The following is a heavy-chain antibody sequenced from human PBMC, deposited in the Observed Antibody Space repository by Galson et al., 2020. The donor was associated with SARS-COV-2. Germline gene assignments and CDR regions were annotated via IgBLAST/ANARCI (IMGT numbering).Heavy chain of an antibody. J-gene: IGHJ6*02. V-gene: IGHV2-5*02. CDR3: ASSDPLKGGLDV. CDR1: GFSVSTSGVG. Sequence: KMSGPTLVKPTQTLTLTCTYSGFSVSTSGVGVGWIRQPPGKALEWLALIYLDDDKRYRPSLKSRLTIPKDTYKNQVVLTMTNMDPVDTAAYYCASSDPLKGGLDVWGRGTTVTVSS. CDR2: IYLDDDK.